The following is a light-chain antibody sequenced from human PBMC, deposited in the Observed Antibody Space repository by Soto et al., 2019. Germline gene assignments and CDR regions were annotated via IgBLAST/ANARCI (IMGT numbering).Light chain of an antibody. Sequence: EIGLTQSPGTLSLSPGERATLSCRASQSVRSNYLTWYQQKPGQAPTLLIYGASTRATGIPDRFSGSGSGTDFTLTISRLEPEDFAVYYCQQYGSSPFTFGPGTKVDIK. CDR2: GAS. CDR1: QSVRSNY. J-gene: IGKJ3*01. V-gene: IGKV3-20*01. CDR3: QQYGSSPFT.